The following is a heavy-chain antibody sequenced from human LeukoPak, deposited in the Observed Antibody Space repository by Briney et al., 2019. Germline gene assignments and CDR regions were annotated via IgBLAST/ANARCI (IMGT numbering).Heavy chain of an antibody. CDR1: GFTFSSYA. D-gene: IGHD3-10*01. J-gene: IGHJ3*02. V-gene: IGHV3-23*01. CDR3: ARDTMSGYYGSEGAFDI. CDR2: ISGSGGST. Sequence: GGSLRLSCAASGFTFSSYAMSWVRQAPGKGLEWVSAISGSGGSTYYADSVKGRFTISRDNSKNTLYLQMNSLRAEDTAVYYCARDTMSGYYGSEGAFDIWGQGTMVTVSS.